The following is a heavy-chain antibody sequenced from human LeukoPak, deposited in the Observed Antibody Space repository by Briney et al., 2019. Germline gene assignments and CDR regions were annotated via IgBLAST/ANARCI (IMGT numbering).Heavy chain of an antibody. CDR2: IKSKTDGGTT. V-gene: IGHV3-15*01. J-gene: IGHJ4*02. CDR3: TTDSYYDILTGRKIDY. Sequence: GGSLRLSCAASGFTFSNAWMSWVRQAPGKGLEWVGRIKSKTDGGTTDYAAPVKGRFTISRDDSKNTLYPQMNSLKTEDTAVYYCTTDSYYDILTGRKIDYWGQGTLVTVSS. D-gene: IGHD3-9*01. CDR1: GFTFSNAW.